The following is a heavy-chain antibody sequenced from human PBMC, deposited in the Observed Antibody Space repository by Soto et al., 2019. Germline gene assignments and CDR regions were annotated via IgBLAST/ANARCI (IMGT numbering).Heavy chain of an antibody. J-gene: IGHJ4*02. CDR2: ISKDGSTK. Sequence: GGSLRLSCAASGFTFSSYGMHWVRQAPGKGLEWAAVISKDGSTKYDADSVKGRFTISRDNSKNTLYLQMNSLRAEDTAVYYCAKETHSSGYGSYFDYWGQGTLVTVSS. D-gene: IGHD3-22*01. V-gene: IGHV3-30*18. CDR1: GFTFSSYG. CDR3: AKETHSSGYGSYFDY.